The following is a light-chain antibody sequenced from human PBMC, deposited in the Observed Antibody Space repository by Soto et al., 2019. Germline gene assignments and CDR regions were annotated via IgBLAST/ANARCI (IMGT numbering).Light chain of an antibody. Sequence: ALTQPASVSGSPGQSITISCTGTSSDVGAYNYVSWYQHHPGKAPKLIIYEVSNRPSGLSNRFSGSKSGNTASLTISGLQAEDEADYYCSSYTSSSTFVFGTGTKVTVL. CDR2: EVS. V-gene: IGLV2-14*01. CDR1: SSDVGAYNY. CDR3: SSYTSSSTFV. J-gene: IGLJ1*01.